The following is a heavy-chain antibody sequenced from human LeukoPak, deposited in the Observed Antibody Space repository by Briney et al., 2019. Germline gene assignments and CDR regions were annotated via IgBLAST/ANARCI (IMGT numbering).Heavy chain of an antibody. V-gene: IGHV4-39*01. J-gene: IGHJ4*02. CDR3: ARQVGYTYGQVDY. Sequence: SETLSLTCPVPGCSISSSAYYWGWIRQPPGKGLAWIGNIYYSGSTYPNPSLKSRVTISVDTSKNQFSLKLSSVTAADTAVYYCARQVGYTYGQVDYWGQGTLVTVSS. D-gene: IGHD5-18*01. CDR1: GCSISSSAYY. CDR2: IYYSGST.